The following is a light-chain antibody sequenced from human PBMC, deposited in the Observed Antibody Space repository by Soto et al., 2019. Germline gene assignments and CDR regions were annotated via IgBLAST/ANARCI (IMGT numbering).Light chain of an antibody. CDR2: DVS. CDR3: CSYAGSYTL. V-gene: IGLV2-11*01. CDR1: SSDFGAYNY. J-gene: IGLJ3*02. Sequence: QSVLTQPRSVSGSPGQSVAISCTGTSSDFGAYNYVSWYQQHPGKAPKLMIYDVSKRPSGVPDRFSGSKSGNTASLTISGLQAEDEADYYCCSYAGSYTLFGGGTKLTVL.